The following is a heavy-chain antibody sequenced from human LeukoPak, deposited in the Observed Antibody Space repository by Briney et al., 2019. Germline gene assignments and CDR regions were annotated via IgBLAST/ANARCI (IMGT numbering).Heavy chain of an antibody. V-gene: IGHV4-59*01. Sequence: SETMSLTCTVSNDSITSYSWNWIRQPPGKGLEWIGSIYYSGSADYIPSLRNRLTISVDTSKNEFSLKLSSVSAADTAVYYCATSDGYPYIDAFDIWGQGTMVTVSS. CDR2: IYYSGSA. D-gene: IGHD5-24*01. CDR3: ATSDGYPYIDAFDI. J-gene: IGHJ3*02. CDR1: NDSITSYS.